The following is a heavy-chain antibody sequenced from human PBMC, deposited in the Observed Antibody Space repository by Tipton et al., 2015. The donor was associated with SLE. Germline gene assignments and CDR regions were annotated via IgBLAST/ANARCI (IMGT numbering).Heavy chain of an antibody. D-gene: IGHD1-14*01. Sequence: LRLSCTVSGGSMSTYYWRWIRLPPGKGLEWIGYIYYSGGTSYNPSLNSRVTISVDTSRNQFSLKLTSVTAADSAVYYCARDTRTNWHLDLWGRGTLVTVSS. J-gene: IGHJ2*01. V-gene: IGHV4-59*01. CDR1: GGSMSTYY. CDR2: IYYSGGT. CDR3: ARDTRTNWHLDL.